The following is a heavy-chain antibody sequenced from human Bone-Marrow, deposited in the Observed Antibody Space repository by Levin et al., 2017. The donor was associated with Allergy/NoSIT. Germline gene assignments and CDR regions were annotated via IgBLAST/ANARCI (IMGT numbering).Heavy chain of an antibody. CDR3: AKEYRSGWYAFDI. D-gene: IGHD6-19*01. CDR1: GFTFSGYA. V-gene: IGHV3-64*05. CDR2: ISDNGGTT. J-gene: IGHJ3*02. Sequence: QPGGSLRLSCSASGFTFSGYAMYWVRQAPGKGLEFVSAISDNGGTTYYADSVKGRFTISRDNSKNTVYVQMSSLRDEDTAVYYCAKEYRSGWYAFDIWGQGTMVTVSS.